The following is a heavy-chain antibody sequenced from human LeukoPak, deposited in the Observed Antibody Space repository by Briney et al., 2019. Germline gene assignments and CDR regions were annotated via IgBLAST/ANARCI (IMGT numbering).Heavy chain of an antibody. CDR2: VSGSGGST. CDR1: GFTFSSYV. CDR3: AKDDSRGSGSSGWFDP. D-gene: IGHD3-10*01. J-gene: IGHJ5*02. Sequence: PGGSLRLSCAASGFTFSSYVMSWVRQAPGKGLEWVSAVSGSGGSTYYADSVKGRFTISRDNSKNILYLQMNSLRAEDTAVYYCAKDDSRGSGSSGWFDPWGQGTLVIVFS. V-gene: IGHV3-23*01.